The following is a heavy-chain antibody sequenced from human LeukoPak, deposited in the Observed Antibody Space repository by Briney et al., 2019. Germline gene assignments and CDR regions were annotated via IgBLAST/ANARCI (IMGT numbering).Heavy chain of an antibody. Sequence: PSETLSLTCTVSGGSISSYYWSWIRQPPGKGLEWIGYIYYGGSTNYNPSLKSRVTISVDTSKNQFSLKLSSVTAADTAVYYCASMDIVARGSFDYWGQGTLVTVSS. CDR1: GGSISSYY. V-gene: IGHV4-59*01. CDR3: ASMDIVARGSFDY. D-gene: IGHD5-12*01. J-gene: IGHJ4*02. CDR2: IYYGGST.